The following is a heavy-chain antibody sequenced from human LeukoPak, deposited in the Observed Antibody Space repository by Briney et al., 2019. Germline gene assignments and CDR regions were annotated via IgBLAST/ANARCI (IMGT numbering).Heavy chain of an antibody. V-gene: IGHV7-4-1*02. Sequence: ASVKVSCKASGGTFSSYAMNWVRQAPGQGLEWMGWINTNTGNPTYAQGFTGRFVFSLDTTVSTAYLQISSLKAEDTAVYYCARDLGLYYDFWSGNFDYWGQGTLVTVSS. CDR3: ARDLGLYYDFWSGNFDY. CDR1: GGTFSSYA. CDR2: INTNTGNP. D-gene: IGHD3-3*01. J-gene: IGHJ4*02.